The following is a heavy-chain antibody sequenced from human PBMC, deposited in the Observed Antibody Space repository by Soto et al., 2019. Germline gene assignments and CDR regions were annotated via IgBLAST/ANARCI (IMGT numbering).Heavy chain of an antibody. Sequence: GGSLRLSCAASGFTFSSYNMNWVRQTPGKGLEWVSSISSSDSFIYYADSVKGRFTISSGNAKNSLYLQMKSLRAEDTAVYYCPRSRDYGGPGGAFDIWGQGTMVTVSS. D-gene: IGHD4-17*01. V-gene: IGHV3-21*06. CDR2: ISSSDSFI. CDR3: PRSRDYGGPGGAFDI. J-gene: IGHJ3*02. CDR1: GFTFSSYN.